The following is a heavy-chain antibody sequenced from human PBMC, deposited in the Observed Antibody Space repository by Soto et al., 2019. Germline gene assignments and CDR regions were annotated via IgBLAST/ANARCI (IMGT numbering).Heavy chain of an antibody. Sequence: EVQLVESGGGLVQPGGSLRLSCAASGYSISTYWMSWVRQAPGKGLEWVANVKQDGSEEYYVDSVKGRFTISRDNAKNSLYLQMNSLRAEDTAVYYCAALDTAMVKTAGYWGRGTLVTVSS. CDR1: GYSISTYW. CDR3: AALDTAMVKTAGY. D-gene: IGHD5-18*01. V-gene: IGHV3-7*01. CDR2: VKQDGSEE. J-gene: IGHJ4*02.